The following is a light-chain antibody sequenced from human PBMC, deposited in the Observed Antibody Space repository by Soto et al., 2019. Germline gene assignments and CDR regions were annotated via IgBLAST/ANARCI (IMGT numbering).Light chain of an antibody. J-gene: IGLJ2*01. CDR1: GGSIATNY. CDR3: QSHDSTNVV. CDR2: EDD. V-gene: IGLV6-57*02. Sequence: NFMLTQPHSVSESPGKTVTISCTGSGGSIATNYVQWHQQRPGSAPPTVIYEDDKRPSGVPDRFSGSIDRSSNSASLIISGLKTEDEADYYCQSHDSTNVVFGRGTKLTVL.